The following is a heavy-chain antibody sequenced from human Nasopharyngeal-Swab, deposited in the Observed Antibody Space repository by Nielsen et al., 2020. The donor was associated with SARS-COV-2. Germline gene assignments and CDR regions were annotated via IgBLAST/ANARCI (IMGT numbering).Heavy chain of an antibody. V-gene: IGHV3-21*01. J-gene: IGHJ1*01. CDR3: ARTAAFCGGDCYSEYFQR. CDR2: ISGSSAYI. CDR1: GFTFSNYT. Sequence: GESLKISCAASGFTFSNYTMNWVRQAPGKGLEWVSSISGSSAYIWYADSVKGRFTVSRDNAKNSLYLQMNNLRADDTAIYYCARTAAFCGGDCYSEYFQRWGQGTLVTVSS. D-gene: IGHD2-21*02.